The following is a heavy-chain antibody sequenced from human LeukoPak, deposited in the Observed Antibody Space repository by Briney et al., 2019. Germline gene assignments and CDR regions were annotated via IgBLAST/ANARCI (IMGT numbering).Heavy chain of an antibody. Sequence: ASVKVSCKASGYTFTSYDINWLRQATGQGLELMGWMNTNSGNTGYAQKFQGRVTMTRNTSISTAYMELSSLRSEDTAVYYCARGRSSWQPYFDYWGQGTLVTVSS. CDR2: MNTNSGNT. V-gene: IGHV1-8*01. CDR1: GYTFTSYD. J-gene: IGHJ4*02. D-gene: IGHD6-13*01. CDR3: ARGRSSWQPYFDY.